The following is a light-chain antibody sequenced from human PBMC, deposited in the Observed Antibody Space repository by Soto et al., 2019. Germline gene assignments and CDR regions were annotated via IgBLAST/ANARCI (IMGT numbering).Light chain of an antibody. Sequence: DIQMTQSPSILPASVGDRVTITCRASQSISSWLAWYQQKPGKAPKLLIYAASSLQSGVPSRFSGSGSGTDFTLTISSLQPEDFATYYCQQSYSTLYTFGQGTRLEIK. CDR2: AAS. V-gene: IGKV1-39*01. CDR1: QSISSW. J-gene: IGKJ5*01. CDR3: QQSYSTLYT.